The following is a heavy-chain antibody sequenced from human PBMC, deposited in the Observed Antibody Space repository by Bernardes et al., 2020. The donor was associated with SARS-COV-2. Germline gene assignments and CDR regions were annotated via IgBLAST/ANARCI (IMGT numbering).Heavy chain of an antibody. J-gene: IGHJ4*02. CDR2: ISYDGSNK. CDR3: ARDLAVVTSDI. CDR1: GFTFSSYA. V-gene: IGHV3-30-3*01. D-gene: IGHD2-15*01. Sequence: GGSLRLSCAASGFTFSSYAMHWVRQAPGKGLEWVAVISYDGSNKYYADSVKGRFTISRDNSKNTLYLQMNSLRAEDTAVYYCARDLAVVTSDIWGQGTLVTVSS.